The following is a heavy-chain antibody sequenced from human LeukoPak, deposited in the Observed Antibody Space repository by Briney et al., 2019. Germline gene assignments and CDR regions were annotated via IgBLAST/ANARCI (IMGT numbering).Heavy chain of an antibody. CDR2: ISSSSSYI. J-gene: IGHJ4*02. CDR3: AKVDPSYSGYDLEASVD. D-gene: IGHD5-12*01. Sequence: PGGSLRLSCAASGFTFSSYSMNWVRQAPGKGLEWVSSISSSSSYIYYADSVKGRFTISRDNAKNSLYLQMNSLSAEDTAVYYCAKVDPSYSGYDLEASVDWGQGTLVTVSS. V-gene: IGHV3-21*01. CDR1: GFTFSSYS.